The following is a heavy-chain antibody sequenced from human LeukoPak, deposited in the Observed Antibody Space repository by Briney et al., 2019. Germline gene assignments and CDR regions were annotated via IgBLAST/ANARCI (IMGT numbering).Heavy chain of an antibody. CDR1: GYTFTSYY. V-gene: IGHV1-46*01. D-gene: IGHD2-21*02. CDR3: ARDRMVVTATPTCYFDY. J-gene: IGHJ4*02. CDR2: INPSGGST. Sequence: GASVKVSCKASGYTFTSYYMHWVRQAPGQGLEWMGIINPSGGSTSYAQKFQGRVTMTRDTSTSTVYMELSSLRSEDTAVYYCARDRMVVTATPTCYFDYWGQGTLVTVSS.